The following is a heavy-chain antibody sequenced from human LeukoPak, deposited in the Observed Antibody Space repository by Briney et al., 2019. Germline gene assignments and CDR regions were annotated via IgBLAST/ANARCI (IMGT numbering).Heavy chain of an antibody. CDR1: GFTVSSNY. D-gene: IGHD6-19*01. Sequence: PGGSLRLSCAASGFTVSSNYMGWVRQVPGKGLEWVSVIYSGGSTYYADSVKGRFTISRDNSKNTLYLQMNRLRGEDTAVYYCARVPYSSGCYFDYWGQGTLVTVSS. V-gene: IGHV3-53*01. CDR3: ARVPYSSGCYFDY. CDR2: IYSGGST. J-gene: IGHJ4*02.